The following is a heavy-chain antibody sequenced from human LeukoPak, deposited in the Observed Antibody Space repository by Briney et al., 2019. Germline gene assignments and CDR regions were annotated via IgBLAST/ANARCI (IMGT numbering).Heavy chain of an antibody. D-gene: IGHD3-22*01. CDR2: ISGSGGST. CDR3: AKAPLRDYDSSGYGGLFDY. CDR1: GFTFSSYA. J-gene: IGHJ4*02. Sequence: GGSPRLSCAASGFTFSSYAMSWVRQAPGKGLEWGSAISGSGGSTYYADSVKGRFTISRDNSKNTLYLQMNSLRAEDTAVYYCAKAPLRDYDSSGYGGLFDYWGQGTLVTVSS. V-gene: IGHV3-23*01.